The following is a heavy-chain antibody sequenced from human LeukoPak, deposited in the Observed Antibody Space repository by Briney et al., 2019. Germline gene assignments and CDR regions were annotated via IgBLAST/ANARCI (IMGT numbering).Heavy chain of an antibody. Sequence: GGSLRLSCAASGFTFSSYAMHWVRQAPGKGLEWVAVIWFDGSNKYHADSLKGRFTMSRDNSKDTLYLQMNSLRAEDTAFYYCARGLGYSYGYGIDHWGQGTLVTVSS. CDR1: GFTFSSYA. CDR2: IWFDGSNK. V-gene: IGHV3-33*01. J-gene: IGHJ4*02. D-gene: IGHD5-18*01. CDR3: ARGLGYSYGYGIDH.